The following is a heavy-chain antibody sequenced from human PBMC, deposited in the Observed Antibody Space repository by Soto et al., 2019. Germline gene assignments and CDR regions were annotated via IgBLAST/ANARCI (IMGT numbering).Heavy chain of an antibody. CDR1: GFPFSSYG. CDR2: IWYDGSNK. V-gene: IGHV3-33*03. D-gene: IGHD1-26*01. Sequence: QVQLVESGGGVAQPGRSLRLSCAASGFPFSSYGMHWVRQAPGKGLEWVAVIWYDGSNKYYADSVKGRFTVSRDNSKNTQFLQMNSLRVDDTAVYYCARAQYTGSYFDACDVWGQGTMVTVSS. J-gene: IGHJ3*01. CDR3: ARAQYTGSYFDACDV.